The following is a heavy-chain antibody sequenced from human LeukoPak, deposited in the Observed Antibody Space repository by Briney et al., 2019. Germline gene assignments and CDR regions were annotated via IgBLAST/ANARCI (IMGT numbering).Heavy chain of an antibody. CDR1: GFTFSSYW. CDR2: ISGSGGST. Sequence: GGSLRLSCAASGFTFSSYWMSWVRQAPGKGLEWVSAISGSGGSTYYADSVKGRFTISRDNSKNTLYLQMNSLRAEDTAVYYCAKGYYSGSYYGPDYWGQGTLVTVSS. CDR3: AKGYYSGSYYGPDY. D-gene: IGHD1-26*01. V-gene: IGHV3-23*01. J-gene: IGHJ4*02.